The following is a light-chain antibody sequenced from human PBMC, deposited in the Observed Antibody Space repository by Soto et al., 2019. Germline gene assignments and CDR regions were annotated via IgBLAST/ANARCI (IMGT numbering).Light chain of an antibody. Sequence: QSVLTQPPSVSGAPGQRVTISCTGSSSNIGAGYDVHWYQQLPGTAPKLLIYGNSNRPSGVPDRFSGSKSGTSASLAITGLQAEDEADYYCQSYDSSLSAPVLGTGTKVTVL. CDR3: QSYDSSLSAPV. V-gene: IGLV1-40*01. CDR1: SSNIGAGYD. J-gene: IGLJ1*01. CDR2: GNS.